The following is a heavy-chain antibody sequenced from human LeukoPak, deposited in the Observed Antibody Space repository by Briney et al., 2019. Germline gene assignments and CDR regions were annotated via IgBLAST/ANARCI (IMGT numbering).Heavy chain of an antibody. J-gene: IGHJ6*03. V-gene: IGHV3-48*01. CDR2: ISSRSSTI. CDR3: ARVGDFWSGYYSGDAEYYYMGV. Sequence: GGSLRLSCAASGLTFSSYSMNWVRQAPGKGLEWVSYISSRSSTIYYADSVKGRFTISRDNAKNSLYLQMNSLRAEDTAVYYCARVGDFWSGYYSGDAEYYYMGVWGKGTTVTVSS. CDR1: GLTFSSYS. D-gene: IGHD3-3*01.